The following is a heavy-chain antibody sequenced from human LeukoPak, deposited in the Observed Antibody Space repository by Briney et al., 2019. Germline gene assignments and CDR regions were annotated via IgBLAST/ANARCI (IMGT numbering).Heavy chain of an antibody. CDR1: GYTFTSYG. Sequence: ASVKVSCKASGYTFTSYGITWVRQAPGQGLEWMEWISAYNGNTNYAQKLQGRVTMTTDTSTTTAYMELRSLRSDDTAVYYCARENGGVHGCFFWGQGTLVTVSS. CDR3: ARENGGVHGCFF. D-gene: IGHD2-8*02. CDR2: ISAYNGNT. V-gene: IGHV1-18*01. J-gene: IGHJ4*02.